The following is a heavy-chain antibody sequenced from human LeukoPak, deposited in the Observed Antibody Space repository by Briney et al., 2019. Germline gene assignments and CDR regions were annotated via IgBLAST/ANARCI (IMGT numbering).Heavy chain of an antibody. V-gene: IGHV4-59*11. CDR3: ARSLPVFYWFSREWSPYYFDY. CDR1: GDSISMHY. J-gene: IGHJ4*02. CDR2: IDHTGST. Sequence: SETLSLTCSVSGDSISMHYWSWIRQPPGKGLEWIGYIDHTGSTNYNPSLNSRVTISRDTSKNHFSLELSSVTAADTAVYYCARSLPVFYWFSREWSPYYFDYWGQGTLVTVSS. D-gene: IGHD3-3*01.